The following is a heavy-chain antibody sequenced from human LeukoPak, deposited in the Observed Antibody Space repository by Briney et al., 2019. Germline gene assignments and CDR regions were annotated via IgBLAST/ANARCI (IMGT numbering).Heavy chain of an antibody. Sequence: PGGSLRLSCAASGFTFSSYGMHWVRQAPGKGLEWVSSISSSSSYIYYADSVKGRFTISRDNAKNSLYLQMNSLGAEDTAVYYCARDQCYGGNCDAFDIWGQGTMVTVSS. CDR3: ARDQCYGGNCDAFDI. CDR1: GFTFSSYG. CDR2: ISSSSSYI. D-gene: IGHD4-23*01. V-gene: IGHV3-21*01. J-gene: IGHJ3*02.